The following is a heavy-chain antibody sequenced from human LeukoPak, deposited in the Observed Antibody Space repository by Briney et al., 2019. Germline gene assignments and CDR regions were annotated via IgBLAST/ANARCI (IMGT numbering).Heavy chain of an antibody. CDR1: GGSISSSTW. D-gene: IGHD6-19*01. CDR2: IYHSGST. V-gene: IGHV4-4*02. Sequence: PSETLSLTCAVSGGSISSSTWWTWVRQPPGKGLEWIGEIYHSGSTNYNPSLKSRVTISVDKSKNQFSLNLSSVTAADTAVYYCTRRAGTDSNGAFDIWGQGTMVTVSS. J-gene: IGHJ3*02. CDR3: TRRAGTDSNGAFDI.